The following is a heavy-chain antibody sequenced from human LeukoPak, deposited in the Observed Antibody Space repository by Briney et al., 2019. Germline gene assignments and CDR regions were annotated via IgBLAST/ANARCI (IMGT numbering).Heavy chain of an antibody. CDR3: VGDDTGCNP. CDR2: VFTSGST. Sequence: SETLSLTCVVSGASISSYSCCSWIRQPAGKGLEWIGRVFTSGSTNYNPSLRSRVTVSLDTSKNQFSLRLSSVTAADTAVYYCVGDDTGCNPWGQGTLVTVSS. V-gene: IGHV4-4*07. J-gene: IGHJ5*02. CDR1: GASISSYSC. D-gene: IGHD1-14*01.